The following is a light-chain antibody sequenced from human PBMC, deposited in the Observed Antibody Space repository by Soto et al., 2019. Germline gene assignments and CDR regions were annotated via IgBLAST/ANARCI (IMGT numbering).Light chain of an antibody. Sequence: EIVLTQSPATLSLSPGERATLSCRASQSVSSYLAWYQQKPGQAPRLLIYDASNRATGIPARFSGSGSGTNSTLTISSLEPEDFAVYYCQQRSNWHTFGGGTKVDIK. V-gene: IGKV3-11*01. J-gene: IGKJ4*01. CDR2: DAS. CDR1: QSVSSY. CDR3: QQRSNWHT.